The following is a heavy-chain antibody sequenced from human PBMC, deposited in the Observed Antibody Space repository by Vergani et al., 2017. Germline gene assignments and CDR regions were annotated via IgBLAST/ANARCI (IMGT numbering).Heavy chain of an antibody. V-gene: IGHV3-21*01. CDR1: GFTFSSYS. D-gene: IGHD2-15*01. Sequence: EVQLVESGGGLVKPGGSLRLSCAASGFTFSSYSMNWVRQAPGKGLEWVSTISTSSSYIYNADSLKGRFNISRDNAKNSLYLQMNSLSAEDTAVYYCARVLAGFDYWGQGTLVTVSS. CDR2: ISTSSSYI. J-gene: IGHJ4*02. CDR3: ARVLAGFDY.